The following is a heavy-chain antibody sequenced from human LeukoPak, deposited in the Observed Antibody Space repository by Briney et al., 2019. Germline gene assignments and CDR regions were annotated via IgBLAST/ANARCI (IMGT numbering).Heavy chain of an antibody. Sequence: GGSLRLSCAASGFTFSSYAMTWVRQAPGKGLEWVSAISGSGGSTYYTDSVKGRLTISRDNSKNTLYLQMNSLRAEDTAVYYCAKGDLGYCSSTNCNDYWGQGTLVTISS. CDR1: GFTFSSYA. V-gene: IGHV3-23*01. D-gene: IGHD2-2*01. CDR3: AKGDLGYCSSTNCNDY. CDR2: ISGSGGST. J-gene: IGHJ4*02.